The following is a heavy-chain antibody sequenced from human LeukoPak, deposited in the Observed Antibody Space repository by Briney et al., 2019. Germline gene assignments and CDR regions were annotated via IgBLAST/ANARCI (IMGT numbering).Heavy chain of an antibody. V-gene: IGHV4-34*01. CDR2: FNHSWGA. CDR1: SGSFSGYY. CDR3: AASLWFGIYPDY. J-gene: IGHJ4*02. D-gene: IGHD3-10*01. Sequence: SETLSLTCGVYSGSFSGYYWSWFRQPPGKGLEWIGEFNHSWGAKYNPSLKSRATISVDTSKNHLSLSLNSVTAADTAVYYCAASLWFGIYPDYWGQGSLVTVSS.